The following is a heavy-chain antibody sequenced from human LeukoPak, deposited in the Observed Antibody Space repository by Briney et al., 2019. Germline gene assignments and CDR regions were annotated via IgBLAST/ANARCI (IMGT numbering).Heavy chain of an antibody. V-gene: IGHV3-48*02. CDR1: GFTFSTYS. CDR2: ISSSGDTI. J-gene: IGHJ4*02. Sequence: GGSLRLSCAASGFTFSTYSMNWVRQAPGKGLAWISYISSSGDTIYYAESVQGRFTISRDDAKSSLYLQMNSLRDGDTGVYYCARDIYGGNPRTDHWGPGTLVTVSS. CDR3: ARDIYGGNPRTDH. D-gene: IGHD4-23*01.